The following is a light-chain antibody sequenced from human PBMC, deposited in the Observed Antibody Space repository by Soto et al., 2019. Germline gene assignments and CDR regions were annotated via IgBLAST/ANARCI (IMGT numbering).Light chain of an antibody. V-gene: IGLV1-44*01. CDR2: SNN. CDR1: SSKNGSNT. J-gene: IGLJ1*01. CDR3: AAWDDSLKGEV. Sequence: QSVLTQPPSASGTPGQRVPISCSGSSSKNGSNTVNWYQQLPGTATKLLIYSNNQRPSGVPDRFSGSKSGTSASLAISGLQSEDEADYSCAAWDDSLKGEVFGTGTKVTVL.